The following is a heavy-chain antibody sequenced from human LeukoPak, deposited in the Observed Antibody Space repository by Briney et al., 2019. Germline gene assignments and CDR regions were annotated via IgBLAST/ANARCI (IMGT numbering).Heavy chain of an antibody. V-gene: IGHV4-59*06. CDR3: ARGSPYGYYFDF. J-gene: IGHJ4*02. CDR2: IHYSGST. D-gene: IGHD4-17*01. CDR1: GGSISSYF. Sequence: SETLSLTCTVSGGSISSYFWSWFRQHPGKGLEWIGYIHYSGSTYYNPSLKSRITISIDTSKYQFSLKLSSVTAADTAVYYCARGSPYGYYFDFWGQGTLVTVSS.